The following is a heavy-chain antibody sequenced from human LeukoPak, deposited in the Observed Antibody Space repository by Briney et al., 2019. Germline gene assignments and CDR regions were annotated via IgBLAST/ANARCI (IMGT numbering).Heavy chain of an antibody. V-gene: IGHV3-7*01. D-gene: IGHD1-26*01. J-gene: IGHJ6*03. CDR3: AKGYGWEASYYYFYMDV. CDR2: INQGGTEK. CDR1: GFRFRTYW. Sequence: GGSLRLSCAASGFRFRTYWVSWVPQATGKGLEWVANINQGGTEKYYVASVRGRFTISRDNSKNTLYLQMNSLRAEDTAVYYCAKGYGWEASYYYFYMDVWGKETTVTIPS.